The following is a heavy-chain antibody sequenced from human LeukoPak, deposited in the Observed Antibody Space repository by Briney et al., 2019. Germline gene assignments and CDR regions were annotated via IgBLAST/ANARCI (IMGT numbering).Heavy chain of an antibody. D-gene: IGHD3-22*01. CDR3: VKDKDYDSSGYYDY. V-gene: IGHV3-23*01. Sequence: GGSLRLSCAASGFTFSSYAMSWVRQAPGKGLEWVSAISGSGGSTYYADSVKGRFTISRDNSKNTLYLQMNSLRAEDTAVYYCVKDKDYDSSGYYDYWGQGTLVTVSS. CDR2: ISGSGGST. CDR1: GFTFSSYA. J-gene: IGHJ4*02.